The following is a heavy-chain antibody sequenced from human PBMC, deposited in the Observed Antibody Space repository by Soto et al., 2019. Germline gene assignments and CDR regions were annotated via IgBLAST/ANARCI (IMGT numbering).Heavy chain of an antibody. CDR3: ARDGGFGVVVVAATAYFDY. CDR1: GGTFSSYS. Sequence: SVKVSCKASGGTFSSYSISWVLQAPGQGLEWMGGIIPIFGTANYAQKFQGRVTITADESTSTAYMELSSLRSEDTAVYYCARDGGFGVVVVAATAYFDYWGQGTLVTVSS. D-gene: IGHD2-15*01. J-gene: IGHJ4*02. CDR2: IIPIFGTA. V-gene: IGHV1-69*13.